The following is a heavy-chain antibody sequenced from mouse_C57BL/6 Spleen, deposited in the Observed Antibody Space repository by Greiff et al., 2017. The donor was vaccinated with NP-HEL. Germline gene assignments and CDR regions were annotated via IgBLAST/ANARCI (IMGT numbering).Heavy chain of an antibody. Sequence: EVKLMESGAELVRPGASVKLSCTASGFNIKDYYMHWVKQRPEQGLEWIGRIDPEDGDTEYAPKFQGKATMTADTSSNTAYLQLSSLTSEDTAVYYCTTGTTVVATNFDYWGQGTTLTVSS. CDR1: GFNIKDYY. CDR2: IDPEDGDT. V-gene: IGHV14-1*01. CDR3: TTGTTVVATNFDY. J-gene: IGHJ2*01. D-gene: IGHD1-1*01.